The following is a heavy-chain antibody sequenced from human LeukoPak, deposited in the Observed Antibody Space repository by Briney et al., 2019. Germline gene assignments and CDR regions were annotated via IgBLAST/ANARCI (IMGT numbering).Heavy chain of an antibody. D-gene: IGHD3-22*01. Sequence: ASVKVSCKASGGTFSSYAISWVRQAPGQGLEWMGGIIPIFGTANYAQKFQGRVTITADESTSTAYMELSSLRSEDTAVYYCARGGNRYYYDSSGYYYYWGQGTLVTVSS. CDR2: IIPIFGTA. J-gene: IGHJ4*02. CDR3: ARGGNRYYYDSSGYYYY. V-gene: IGHV1-69*13. CDR1: GGTFSSYA.